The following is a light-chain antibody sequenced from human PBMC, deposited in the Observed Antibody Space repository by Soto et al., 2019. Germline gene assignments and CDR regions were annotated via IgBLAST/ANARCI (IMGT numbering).Light chain of an antibody. Sequence: EIVMTQSPVTLSVSQGERVTLSCRASQNVNINLAWYQQRPGQAPRVLIYCASNRPSGIQDMFSGSVSGTDFTLTISSLEPDDFALYYCQQYKDWPPLTFGGGTRVEIK. J-gene: IGKJ4*01. CDR1: QNVNIN. CDR3: QQYKDWPPLT. CDR2: CAS. V-gene: IGKV3D-15*01.